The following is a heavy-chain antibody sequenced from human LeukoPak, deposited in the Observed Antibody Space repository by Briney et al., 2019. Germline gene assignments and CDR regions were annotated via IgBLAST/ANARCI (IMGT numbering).Heavy chain of an antibody. CDR2: IIPIFGTA. J-gene: IGHJ4*02. CDR3: AKVMMTSSGWYKEKHEGLDY. V-gene: IGHV1-69*13. Sequence: AASVKVSCKASGGTFSSYAISWVRQAPGQGLEWMGGIIPIFGTAYYAQKFQGRVTITADESTSTAYMELSSLRSEDTAVYYCAKVMMTSSGWYKEKHEGLDYWGQGTLVTVSS. CDR1: GGTFSSYA. D-gene: IGHD6-19*01.